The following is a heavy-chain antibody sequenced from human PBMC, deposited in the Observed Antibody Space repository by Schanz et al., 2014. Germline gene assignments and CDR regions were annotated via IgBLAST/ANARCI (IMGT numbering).Heavy chain of an antibody. CDR2: IKHDGSVK. V-gene: IGHV3-7*03. D-gene: IGHD3-10*01. J-gene: IGHJ4*02. Sequence: EVQLVESGGGLIQPGGSLRLSCAASGFGFSSYSMNWVRQAPGKGLEWVANIKHDGSVKDYVDSVEGRFTISRDNSKNSLYLQMNSLRAEDTAVYYCARIGGSVFDYWAQGTLVTVSS. CDR1: GFGFSSYS. CDR3: ARIGGSVFDY.